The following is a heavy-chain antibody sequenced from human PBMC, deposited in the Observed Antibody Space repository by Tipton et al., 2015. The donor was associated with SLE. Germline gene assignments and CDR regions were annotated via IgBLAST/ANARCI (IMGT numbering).Heavy chain of an antibody. CDR2: ISHSGNT. Sequence: TLSLTCTVSGVSIRTLTYYWGWIRQPPGKGLEWIGTISHSGNTYSHTSLESRVTISVDTSQNQFSMSLSSVSAADTAVYYCARKELSTMRDYWGQGTLVTVSS. CDR3: ARKELSTMRDY. D-gene: IGHD5-24*01. V-gene: IGHV4-39*07. CDR1: GVSIRTLTYY. J-gene: IGHJ4*02.